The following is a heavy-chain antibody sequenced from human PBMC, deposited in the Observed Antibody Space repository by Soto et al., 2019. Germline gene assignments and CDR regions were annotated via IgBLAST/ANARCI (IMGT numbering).Heavy chain of an antibody. J-gene: IGHJ6*02. CDR2: IDPSDSYT. Sequence: PGESLKISCKGSGYSFTSYWISWVRQMPGKGLEWMGRIDPSDSYTNYSPSFQGHVTISADKSISTAYLQWSSLKASDTAMYYCARHALPGGIAVAHGMDVWGQGTTVTVSS. V-gene: IGHV5-10-1*01. D-gene: IGHD6-19*01. CDR1: GYSFTSYW. CDR3: ARHALPGGIAVAHGMDV.